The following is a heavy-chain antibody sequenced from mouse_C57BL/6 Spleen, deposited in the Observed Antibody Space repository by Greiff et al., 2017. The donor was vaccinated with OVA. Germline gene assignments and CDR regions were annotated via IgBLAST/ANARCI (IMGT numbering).Heavy chain of an antibody. CDR2: IYPGDGDT. J-gene: IGHJ2*01. CDR1: GYAFSSSW. D-gene: IGHD1-1*01. V-gene: IGHV1-82*01. CDR3: ARGEGYYYGKVPYFDY. Sequence: QLQQSGPELVKPGASVKISCKASGYAFSSSWMNWVKQRPGKGLEWIGRIYPGDGDTNYNGKFKGKATLTADKSSSTAYMQLSSLTSEDSAVYFCARGEGYYYGKVPYFDYWGQGTTLTVSS.